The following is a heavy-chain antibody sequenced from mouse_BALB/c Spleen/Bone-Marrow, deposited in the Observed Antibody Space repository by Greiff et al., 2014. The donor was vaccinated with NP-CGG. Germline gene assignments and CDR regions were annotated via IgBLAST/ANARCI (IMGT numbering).Heavy chain of an antibody. D-gene: IGHD1-1*01. J-gene: IGHJ1*01. Sequence: VQLQQSGAELVKPGASVKLSCTASGFNIKDTYMHWVKQRPEQGLEWIGRIDPANGNTKYDPKFQGKATITADTSSNTAYLQFSSLTSEDTAVYYCARGGSSYGWYFDVWGAGTTVTVSS. CDR2: IDPANGNT. V-gene: IGHV14-3*02. CDR3: ARGGSSYGWYFDV. CDR1: GFNIKDTY.